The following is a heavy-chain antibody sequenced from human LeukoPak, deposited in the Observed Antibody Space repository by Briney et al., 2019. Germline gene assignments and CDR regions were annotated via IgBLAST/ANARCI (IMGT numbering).Heavy chain of an antibody. J-gene: IGHJ4*02. V-gene: IGHV3-48*03. D-gene: IGHD2-2*01. CDR3: ARDSRTTTGSLPYLDH. CDR1: DFTFSSHE. Sequence: GGSLRLSCAASDFTFSSHEMNWVRQAPGKGLEWVSYINHSGGTIYYADSVKGRFIISRDNAKNSLFLQMNSLRAEDTAVYYCARDSRTTTGSLPYLDHWGQGTLVTVSS. CDR2: INHSGGTI.